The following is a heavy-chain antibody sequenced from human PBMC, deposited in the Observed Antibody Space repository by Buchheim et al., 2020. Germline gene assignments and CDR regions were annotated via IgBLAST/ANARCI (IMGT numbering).Heavy chain of an antibody. D-gene: IGHD5-18*01. CDR1: GGSISSYY. CDR2: IYDTGGT. CDR3: ARAVPRYSYVDGVDY. J-gene: IGHJ4*02. Sequence: QVQLQESGPGLVKPSETLSLTCTVSGGSISSYYWSWIRQPPGKGLEWIGYIYDTGGTLYNPSLRSRVTMSLDTSKNHFSLKLSSVTAADTAVYYCARAVPRYSYVDGVDYWGQGTL. V-gene: IGHV4-59*12.